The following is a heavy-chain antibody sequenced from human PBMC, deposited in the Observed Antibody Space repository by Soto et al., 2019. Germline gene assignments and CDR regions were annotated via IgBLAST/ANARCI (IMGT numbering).Heavy chain of an antibody. CDR1: GGSISSYY. CDR2: IYYSGST. D-gene: IGHD5-12*01. J-gene: IGHJ4*02. Sequence: SETLSLTCTVSGGSISSYYWSWIRQPPGKGLEWIGYIYYSGSTNYNPSLKSRVTISVDTSKNQFSLKLSSVTAADTAVYYCARRGYGAFHYWGQGTLVTVSS. V-gene: IGHV4-59*01. CDR3: ARRGYGAFHY.